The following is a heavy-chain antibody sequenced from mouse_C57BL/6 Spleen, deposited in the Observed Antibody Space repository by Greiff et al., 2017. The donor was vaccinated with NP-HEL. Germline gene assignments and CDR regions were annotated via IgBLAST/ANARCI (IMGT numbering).Heavy chain of an antibody. D-gene: IGHD1-1*01. CDR2: IWSGGST. J-gene: IGHJ4*01. V-gene: IGHV2-2*01. CDR3: ARNPTTVVATTPSYYAMDY. Sequence: VKLVESGPGLVQPSQSLSITCTVSGFSLTSYGVHWVRQSPGKGLEWLGVIWSGGSTDYNAAFISRLSISKDNSKSQVFFKMNSLQADDTAIYYCARNPTTVVATTPSYYAMDYWGQGTSVTVSS. CDR1: GFSLTSYG.